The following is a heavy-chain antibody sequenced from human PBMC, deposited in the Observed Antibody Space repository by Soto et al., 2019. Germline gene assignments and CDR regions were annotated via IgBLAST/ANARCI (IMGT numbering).Heavy chain of an antibody. J-gene: IGHJ3*02. CDR1: GFTFSSYD. CDR2: IGTAGDT. Sequence: SLRLSCAASGFTFSSYDMHWVRQATGKGLEWVSAIGTAGDTYYPGSVKGRFTISRENAKNSLYLQMNSLRAGDTAVYYCARGSWYGDYENFAFDIWGQGTMVTVSS. CDR3: ARGSWYGDYENFAFDI. D-gene: IGHD4-17*01. V-gene: IGHV3-13*01.